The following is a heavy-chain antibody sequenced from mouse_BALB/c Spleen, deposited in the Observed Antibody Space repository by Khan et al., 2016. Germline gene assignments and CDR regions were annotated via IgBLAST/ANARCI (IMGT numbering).Heavy chain of an antibody. CDR3: AGDYGHFFDY. CDR2: ISDSGST. D-gene: IGHD1-1*02. Sequence: EVQLQESGPSLVKPSQTLSLTCSVTGDSITSGYWNWIRKFPGNKLEYMGYISDSGSTYYNPSPKSRISIIRDTSKSQYYLQLNSGTTEDTATYYCAGDYGHFFDYWGQGTTLTVSS. CDR1: GDSITSGY. V-gene: IGHV3-8*02. J-gene: IGHJ2*01.